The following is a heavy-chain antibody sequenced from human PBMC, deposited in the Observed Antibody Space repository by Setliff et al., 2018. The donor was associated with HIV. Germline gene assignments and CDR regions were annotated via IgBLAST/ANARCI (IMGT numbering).Heavy chain of an antibody. V-gene: IGHV3-48*03. CDR1: GFTFSSFA. Sequence: GGSLRLSCAASGFTFSSFAMTWVRQASGKGLEWLSYISGSGHDIAYRDSVKGRFTISRDNARTSVHLQMNNLSAEDTAVYYCVRGAGRDGGYWGQGTLVTVSS. D-gene: IGHD3-16*01. J-gene: IGHJ4*02. CDR3: VRGAGRDGGY. CDR2: ISGSGHDI.